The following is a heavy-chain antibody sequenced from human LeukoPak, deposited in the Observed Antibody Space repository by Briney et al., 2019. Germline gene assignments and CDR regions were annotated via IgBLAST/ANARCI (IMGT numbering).Heavy chain of an antibody. D-gene: IGHD3-22*01. J-gene: IGHJ4*02. CDR3: ARARYYYDSSHYFDY. CDR2: IYYSGST. V-gene: IGHV4-39*07. CDR1: GGSISGYY. Sequence: SETLSLTCTVSGGSISGYYWGWIRQPPGKGLEWIGSIYYSGSTYYNPSLKSRVTIPVDTSKNQFSLKLSSVTAADTAVYYCARARYYYDSSHYFDYWGQGTLVTVSS.